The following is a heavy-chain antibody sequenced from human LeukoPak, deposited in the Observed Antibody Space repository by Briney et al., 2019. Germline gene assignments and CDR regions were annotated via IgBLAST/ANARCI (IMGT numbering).Heavy chain of an antibody. J-gene: IGHJ6*02. CDR3: ARGNMVRGVTHYYYYGMDV. D-gene: IGHD3-10*01. Sequence: GGSLRLSCAASGFTFSNYNMNWVRQPPGKGLQWVSYISSSGSTIYYADSVKGRFTISRDNAKNSLYLQMNSLRAEDTAVYYCARGNMVRGVTHYYYYGMDVWGQGTTVTVSS. CDR1: GFTFSNYN. V-gene: IGHV3-48*04. CDR2: ISSSGSTI.